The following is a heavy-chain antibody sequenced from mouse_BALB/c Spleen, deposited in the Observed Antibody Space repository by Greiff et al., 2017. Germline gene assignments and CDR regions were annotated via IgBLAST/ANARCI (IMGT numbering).Heavy chain of an antibody. Sequence: EVLLVESGGGLVKPGGSLKLSCAASGFTFSSYAMSWVRQTPEKRLEWVASISSGGSTYYPDSVKGRFTISRDNARNILYLQMISLRSADTAMYYYARGLWFCDGSLYAMDYWGQGTSVTVSS. CDR1: GFTFSSYA. J-gene: IGHJ4*01. D-gene: IGHD2-2*01. CDR3: ARGLWFCDGSLYAMDY. CDR2: ISSGGST. V-gene: IGHV5-6-5*01.